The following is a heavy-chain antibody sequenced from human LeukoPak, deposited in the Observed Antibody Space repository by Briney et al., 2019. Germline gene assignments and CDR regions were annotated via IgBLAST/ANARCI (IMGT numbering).Heavy chain of an antibody. CDR2: IYPGDSDT. J-gene: IGHJ5*02. V-gene: IGHV5-51*01. CDR3: ARQSAARLNWFDP. D-gene: IGHD6-6*01. Sequence: GESLKISCKGSGYSFTSYWIGWVRQMPGKGLEWMGIIYPGDSDTRYGPSFQGQVTISADKSISTAYLQWSSLKASDTAMYYCARQSAARLNWFDPWGQGTLVTVSS. CDR1: GYSFTSYW.